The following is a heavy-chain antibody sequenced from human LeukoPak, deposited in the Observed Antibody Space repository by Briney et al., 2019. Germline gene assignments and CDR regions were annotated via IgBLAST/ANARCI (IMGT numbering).Heavy chain of an antibody. CDR1: GGSISSGGYY. J-gene: IGHJ6*02. CDR3: ARVDVGAAAGPPYYYYYGMDV. CDR2: IYYSGST. V-gene: IGHV4-31*03. D-gene: IGHD6-13*01. Sequence: SETLSLTCTVSGGSISSGGYYWSWIRQHPGKGLEWIGYIYYSGSTYYNPSLKSRVTISVDTSKNQFSLKLSSVTAADTAVYYCARVDVGAAAGPPYYYYYGMDVWGQGTTVTVSS.